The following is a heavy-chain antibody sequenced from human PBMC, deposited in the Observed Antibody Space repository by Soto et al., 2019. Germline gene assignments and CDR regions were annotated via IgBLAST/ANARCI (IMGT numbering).Heavy chain of an antibody. Sequence: TLSLTCTVSGGSISSGDYYWSWIRQPPGKGLEWIGYIYYSGSTYYNPSLKSRVTISVDTSKNQFSLKLSSVTAADTAVYYCARTLEYSSSAPYDYWGQGTLVTVSS. J-gene: IGHJ4*02. CDR3: ARTLEYSSSAPYDY. V-gene: IGHV4-30-4*01. D-gene: IGHD6-6*01. CDR1: GGSISSGDYY. CDR2: IYYSGST.